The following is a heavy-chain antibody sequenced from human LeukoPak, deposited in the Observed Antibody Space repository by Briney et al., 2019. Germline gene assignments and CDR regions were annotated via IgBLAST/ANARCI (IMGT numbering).Heavy chain of an antibody. CDR2: INHSGST. CDR3: ARAWLVPDY. V-gene: IGHV4-34*01. D-gene: IGHD6-19*01. J-gene: IGHJ4*02. CDR1: GGSFSSYY. Sequence: SETLSLTCAVYGGSFSSYYWSWIRQPPGKGLEWIGEINHSGSTNYNPSLKSRVTISVDTSKNQFSLKLSSVTAADTAVYYCARAWLVPDYWGQGTLVTVSS.